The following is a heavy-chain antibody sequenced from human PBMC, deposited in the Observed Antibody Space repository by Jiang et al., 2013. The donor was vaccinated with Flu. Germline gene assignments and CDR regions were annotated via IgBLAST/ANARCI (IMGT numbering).Heavy chain of an antibody. D-gene: IGHD3-10*01. Sequence: VQLVESGAEVKKPGASVKVSCKASGYTFTGYYMHWVRQAPGQGLEWMGRINPNSGGTNYAQKFQGRVTMTRDTSISTAYMELSRLRSDDTAVYYCARDPEVLLWFRELFGENGMDVWGQGTTVTVSS. V-gene: IGHV1-2*06. CDR3: ARDPEVLLWFRELFGENGMDV. CDR2: INPNSGGT. CDR1: GYTFTGYY. J-gene: IGHJ6*02.